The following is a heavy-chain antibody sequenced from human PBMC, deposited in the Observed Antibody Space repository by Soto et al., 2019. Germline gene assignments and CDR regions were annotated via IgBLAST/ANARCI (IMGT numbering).Heavy chain of an antibody. D-gene: IGHD3-10*01. CDR3: ARESAGSGKNNWFDP. CDR2: IYYSGST. J-gene: IGHJ5*02. V-gene: IGHV4-59*01. CDR1: GGSISSYY. Sequence: SETLSLTCTVSGGSISSYYWSWIRQPPGKGLEWIGYIYYSGSTNYNPSLKSRVTISVDTSKNQFSLKLSSVTVADTAVYYCARESAGSGKNNWFDPWGQGTLVSVCS.